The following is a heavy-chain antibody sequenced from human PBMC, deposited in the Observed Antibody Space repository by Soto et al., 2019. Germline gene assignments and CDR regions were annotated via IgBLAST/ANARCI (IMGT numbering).Heavy chain of an antibody. CDR3: ANMGITGTTSRFDP. Sequence: GGSLRLSCAASAFTFSSYAMSWVRQAPGKGLEWVSAISGSGGSTYYADSVKGRFTISRDNSKNTLYLQMNSLRAEDTAVYYCANMGITGTTSRFDPWGQGTLVTVSS. CDR2: ISGSGGST. CDR1: AFTFSSYA. V-gene: IGHV3-23*01. J-gene: IGHJ5*02. D-gene: IGHD1-7*01.